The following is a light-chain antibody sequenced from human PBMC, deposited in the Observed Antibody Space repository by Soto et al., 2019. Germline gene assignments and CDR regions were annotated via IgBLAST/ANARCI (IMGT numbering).Light chain of an antibody. V-gene: IGKV1-5*03. J-gene: IGKJ1*01. CDR2: KAS. Sequence: IRVTQSPSAVSASVGDRVTITCLASQSISSWLAWYQQKPGKAPKLLIYKASSLESGVPSRFSGSGSGTEFTLTITSLQPDDFATYYCQQYNIYPWTFAQGTNVAIK. CDR1: QSISSW. CDR3: QQYNIYPWT.